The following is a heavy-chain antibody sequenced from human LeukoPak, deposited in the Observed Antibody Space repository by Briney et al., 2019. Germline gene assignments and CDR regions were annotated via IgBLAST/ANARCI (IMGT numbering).Heavy chain of an antibody. CDR1: GGSISSYY. CDR2: IYYSGST. Sequence: PSETLSLTCTVSGGSISSYYWSWIRQPAGKGLEWIGSIYYSGSTYYNPSLKSRVTISLETSKNQSSLKLSSVTAADTAVYYCARPVGATNYYHYMDVWGKGTTVTVSS. V-gene: IGHV4-59*05. CDR3: ARPVGATNYYHYMDV. D-gene: IGHD1-26*01. J-gene: IGHJ6*03.